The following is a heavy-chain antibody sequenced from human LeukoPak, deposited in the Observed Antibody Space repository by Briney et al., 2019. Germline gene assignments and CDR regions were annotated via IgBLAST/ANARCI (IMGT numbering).Heavy chain of an antibody. V-gene: IGHV1-69*05. Sequence: ASVKVSCKASGGTFSSYAISWVRQAPGQGLEWMGGIIPIFGTANYAQKLQGRVTMTTDTSTSTAYMELRSLRADDTAVYYCARRGLVIGLDVWAKGPRSPSPQ. CDR3: ARRGLVIGLDV. CDR2: IIPIFGTA. D-gene: IGHD3/OR15-3a*01. CDR1: GGTFSSYA. J-gene: IGHJ6*04.